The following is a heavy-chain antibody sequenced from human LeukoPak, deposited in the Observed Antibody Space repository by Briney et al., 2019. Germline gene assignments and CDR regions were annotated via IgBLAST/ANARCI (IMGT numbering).Heavy chain of an antibody. J-gene: IGHJ6*03. CDR1: GFTFSSYG. V-gene: IGHV3-74*01. Sequence: GGSLRLSCAASGFTFSSYGMSWVRQAPGKGLVWVSRINSDGSSTSYADSVKGRFTISRDNAKNTLYLQMNSLRAEDTAVYYCARDGTTSYYYYMDVWGKGTTVTISS. CDR2: INSDGSST. D-gene: IGHD4-17*01. CDR3: ARDGTTSYYYYMDV.